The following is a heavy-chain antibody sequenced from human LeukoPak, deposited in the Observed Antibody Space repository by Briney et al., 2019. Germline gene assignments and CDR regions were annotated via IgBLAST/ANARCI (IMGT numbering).Heavy chain of an antibody. V-gene: IGHV3-7*03. CDR2: IKHDGNWK. CDR3: ARLTQLARGRY. CDR1: GSTFGNYY. J-gene: IGHJ4*02. Sequence: GGSLRLSCAASGSTFGNYYMSWVRQAPGKGLEWVANIKHDGNWKFYADSVKGRFTVSRDNAENSLYLQMSSLRAEDTAVYYCARLTQLARGRYWGQGTLVTVSS. D-gene: IGHD6-6*01.